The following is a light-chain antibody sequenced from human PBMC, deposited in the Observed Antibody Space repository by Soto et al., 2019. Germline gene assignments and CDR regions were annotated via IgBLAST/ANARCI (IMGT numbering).Light chain of an antibody. J-gene: IGKJ4*01. V-gene: IGKV3-20*01. CDR3: QQYGNSLALT. Sequence: EIVLTQSPGTLSLSPGERATLSCRASQSVTSNYLAWYQRKPGQAPRLLIYGASSRAPGIPDRFSGSGSGKDFTVTISRLEPEDFAVYYCQQYGNSLALTFGGGTKVEIK. CDR1: QSVTSNY. CDR2: GAS.